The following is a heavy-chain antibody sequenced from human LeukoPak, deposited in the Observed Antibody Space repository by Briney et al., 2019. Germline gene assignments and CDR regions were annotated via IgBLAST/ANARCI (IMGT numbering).Heavy chain of an antibody. V-gene: IGHV1-2*02. D-gene: IGHD3-10*01. J-gene: IGHJ6*02. Sequence: ASVKVSCKASGYTFTGYYMHWVRQAPRQGLEWMGWINPNSGGTNYAQKFQGRVTMTRDTSISTAYMELSRLRSDDTAVYYCALTPGALLYYYYGMDVWGQGTTVTVSS. CDR1: GYTFTGYY. CDR3: ALTPGALLYYYYGMDV. CDR2: INPNSGGT.